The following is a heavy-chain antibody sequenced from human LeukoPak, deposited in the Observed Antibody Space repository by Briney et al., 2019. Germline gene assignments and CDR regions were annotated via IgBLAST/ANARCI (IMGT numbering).Heavy chain of an antibody. J-gene: IGHJ4*02. D-gene: IGHD5/OR15-5a*01. V-gene: IGHV4-38-2*01. CDR1: GYSISSDAN. Sequence: PSETLSLTCAASGYSISSDANWGCLRLPPGKAQECIGSSYRSGSTYYNPSLKGRVTISVDTSKRPLSLKLSTVTAADTAVYYCARIRSVSLGNGGSFDTWGQVTLVTVSS. CDR3: ARIRSVSLGNGGSFDT. CDR2: SYRSGST.